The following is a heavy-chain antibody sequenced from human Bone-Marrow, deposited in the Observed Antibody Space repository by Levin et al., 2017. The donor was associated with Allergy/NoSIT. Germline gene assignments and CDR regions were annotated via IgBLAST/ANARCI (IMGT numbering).Heavy chain of an antibody. Sequence: PGGSLRLSCAASGFTFSTYAMSWVRQAPGKGLEWVSAITTSGGGTWYADSVKGRFTISRDNSKHTLYLQMNSLRAEDTAIYYCARTVNLLQDAFDIWGQGTMVTVSS. CDR3: ARTVNLLQDAFDI. CDR2: ITTSGGGT. D-gene: IGHD4-17*01. V-gene: IGHV3-23*01. CDR1: GFTFSTYA. J-gene: IGHJ3*02.